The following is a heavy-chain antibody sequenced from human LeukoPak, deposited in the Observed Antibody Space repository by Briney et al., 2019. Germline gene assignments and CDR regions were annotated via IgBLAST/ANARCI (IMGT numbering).Heavy chain of an antibody. D-gene: IGHD3-16*01. CDR2: VSWKTGFI. Sequence: GRSLRLSCAASGFPFDDYAMHWVRQAPGKGLEWVSGVSWKTGFIGYAGSVKGRFTISRDNAKNSLYLQMNSLRTEDTALYYCAKGGELLRSAIDYWGQGTLVAVSS. V-gene: IGHV3-9*01. CDR1: GFPFDDYA. J-gene: IGHJ4*02. CDR3: AKGGELLRSAIDY.